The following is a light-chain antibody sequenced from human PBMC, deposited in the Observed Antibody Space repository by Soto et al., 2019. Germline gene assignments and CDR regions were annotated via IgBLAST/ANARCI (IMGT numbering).Light chain of an antibody. Sequence: DIQMTQSPSAMSAYVGDRVTITCRASQAISHYLAWFHQRPGKVPKRLIYGASTLQSGVPSRFSGSGSGTEFTLTISSLQPEDFGTYYCLQHNTYPLSFGAGPKLHIK. CDR1: QAISHY. J-gene: IGKJ4*01. V-gene: IGKV1-17*03. CDR3: LQHNTYPLS. CDR2: GAS.